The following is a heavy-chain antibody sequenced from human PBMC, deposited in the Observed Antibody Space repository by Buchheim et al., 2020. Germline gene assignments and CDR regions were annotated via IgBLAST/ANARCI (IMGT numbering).Heavy chain of an antibody. CDR2: ISGSGGST. CDR1: GFTFSSYA. V-gene: IGHV3-23*01. D-gene: IGHD3-3*01. CDR3: AVTLYDFWSGYSVVDY. J-gene: IGHJ4*02. Sequence: EVQLLESGGGLVQPGGSLRLSCAASGFTFSSYAMSWVRQAPGKGLEWVSAISGSGGSTYYEDSVKGRFTISRDNSKNTLYLQMNSLRAEDTAVYYCAVTLYDFWSGYSVVDYWGQGTL.